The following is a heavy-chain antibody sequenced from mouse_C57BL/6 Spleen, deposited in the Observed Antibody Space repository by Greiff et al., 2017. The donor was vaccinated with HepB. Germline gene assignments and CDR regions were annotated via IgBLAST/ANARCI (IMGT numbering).Heavy chain of an antibody. J-gene: IGHJ4*01. CDR2: ISSGSSTI. D-gene: IGHD2-2*01. CDR3: ASGGYGYDYAMDY. Sequence: EVMLVESGGGLVKPGGSLKLSCAASGFTFSDYGMHWVRQAPEKGLEWVAYISSGSSTIYYADTVKGRFTISRDNAKNTLFLQMTSLRSEDTAMYYCASGGYGYDYAMDYWGQGTSVTVSS. V-gene: IGHV5-17*01. CDR1: GFTFSDYG.